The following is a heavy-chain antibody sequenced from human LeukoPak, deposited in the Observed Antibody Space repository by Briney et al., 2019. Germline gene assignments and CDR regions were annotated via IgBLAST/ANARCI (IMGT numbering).Heavy chain of an antibody. J-gene: IGHJ5*02. CDR2: LYYSGST. Sequence: SETLSLACTVSGGSISSYYWSWIRQPPGKGLEWIGYLYYSGSTNYNPSLKSRVTISVDTSKNQFSLKLSSVTAADTAVYYCARVIRDWSRSNWFDPWGQGTLVTVSS. V-gene: IGHV4-59*01. D-gene: IGHD2-2*01. CDR3: ARVIRDWSRSNWFDP. CDR1: GGSISSYY.